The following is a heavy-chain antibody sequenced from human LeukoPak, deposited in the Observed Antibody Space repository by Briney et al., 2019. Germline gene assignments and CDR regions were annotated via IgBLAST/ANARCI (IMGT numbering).Heavy chain of an antibody. CDR2: ISWNSNSI. V-gene: IGHV3-9*03. CDR1: GFTFDDYA. Sequence: GRSLRLSCAASGFTFDDYAMHWVRQAPGKGLEWVSSISWNSNSIDYADSVKGRLTISRDNAKNSLYLQLTSLRAEDMALYYCARGRYYHDTSGYYSLDYWGQGTLVTVSS. CDR3: ARGRYYHDTSGYYSLDY. J-gene: IGHJ4*02. D-gene: IGHD3-22*01.